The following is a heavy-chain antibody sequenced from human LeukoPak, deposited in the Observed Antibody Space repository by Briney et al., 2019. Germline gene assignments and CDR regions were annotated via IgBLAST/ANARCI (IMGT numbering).Heavy chain of an antibody. D-gene: IGHD3-3*01. CDR1: GYSISSGYY. CDR2: IYHSGST. Sequence: PSETLSLTCAVSGYSISSGYYWGWIRQPPGKGLEWIGSIYHSGSTYYNPSLKSRVTISVDTSMNQFSLKLSSVTAANTAVYYCARTLTIFGVTANFDYWGQGTLVTVSS. V-gene: IGHV4-38-2*01. J-gene: IGHJ4*02. CDR3: ARTLTIFGVTANFDY.